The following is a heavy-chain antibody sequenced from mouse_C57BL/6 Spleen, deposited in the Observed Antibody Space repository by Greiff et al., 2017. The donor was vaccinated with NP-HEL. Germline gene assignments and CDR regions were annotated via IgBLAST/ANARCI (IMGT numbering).Heavy chain of an antibody. V-gene: IGHV1-22*01. Sequence: EVQLQQSGPELVKPGASVKMSCKASGYTFTDYNMHWVKQSHGKSLEWIGYINPNNGGTSYNQKFKGKATLTVNKSSSTAYMELRSLTSEDSAVYYCARPHYYGSSYDYWGQGTTLTVSS. CDR3: ARPHYYGSSYDY. D-gene: IGHD1-1*01. CDR2: INPNNGGT. J-gene: IGHJ2*01. CDR1: GYTFTDYN.